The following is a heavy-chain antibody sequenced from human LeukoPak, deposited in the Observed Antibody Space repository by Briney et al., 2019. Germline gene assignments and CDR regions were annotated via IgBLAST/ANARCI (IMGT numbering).Heavy chain of an antibody. D-gene: IGHD3-22*01. Sequence: GSSVKVSCKASGGTFSSYTISWVRQAPGQGLEWMGRIIPILGIANYAQKFQGRVTITADKSTSTAYMELSGLRSEDTAVYYCARGIDSSGYLEYFQHWGQGTLVTVSS. J-gene: IGHJ1*01. CDR1: GGTFSSYT. CDR3: ARGIDSSGYLEYFQH. V-gene: IGHV1-69*02. CDR2: IIPILGIA.